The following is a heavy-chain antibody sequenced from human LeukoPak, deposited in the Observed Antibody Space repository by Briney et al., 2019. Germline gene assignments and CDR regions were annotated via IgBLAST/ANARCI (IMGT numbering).Heavy chain of an antibody. V-gene: IGHV1-46*01. CDR3: ASDHLSIEATGTRY. CDR2: INPSGGST. CDR1: GYTFTSYY. D-gene: IGHD6-13*01. J-gene: IGHJ4*02. Sequence: ASVKVSCKASGYTFTSYYMHWVRQAPGQGLEWMGIINPSGGSTSYAQKFQGRVTMTTDTSTNTAYMELRSLRSDDTAVYYCASDHLSIEATGTRYWGQGTLVTVSS.